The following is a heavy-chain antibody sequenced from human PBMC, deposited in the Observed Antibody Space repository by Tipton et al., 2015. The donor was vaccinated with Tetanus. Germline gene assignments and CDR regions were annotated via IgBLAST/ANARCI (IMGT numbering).Heavy chain of an antibody. CDR3: AGVTAQRTELYFDH. J-gene: IGHJ1*01. CDR1: GGSVSNGGYS. CDR2: ISHSGRT. V-gene: IGHV4-30-2*01. Sequence: TLSLTCAVSGGSVSNGGYSWSWIRQPPGKGLECIGYISHSGRTYYNPSLNSRVTISLDRSKNQFSLKLTSVTAADTAVYFCAGVTAQRTELYFDHWGQGTLVTVSS. D-gene: IGHD6-13*01.